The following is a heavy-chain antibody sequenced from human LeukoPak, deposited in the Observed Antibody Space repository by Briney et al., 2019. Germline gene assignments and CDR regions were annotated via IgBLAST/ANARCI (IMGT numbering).Heavy chain of an antibody. D-gene: IGHD2-21*02. V-gene: IGHV1-2*02. CDR3: ARDSLLYCGGDCYFDY. CDR2: INPNSGGT. CDR1: GYTFTDYY. J-gene: IGHJ4*02. Sequence: ASVKVSCKASGYTFTDYYMHWVRQAPGQRLEWMGWINPNSGGTNYAQKFQGGVTMTRDTSISTAYMELYSLTSDDTAVYYCARDSLLYCGGDCYFDYWGQGTLVTVSS.